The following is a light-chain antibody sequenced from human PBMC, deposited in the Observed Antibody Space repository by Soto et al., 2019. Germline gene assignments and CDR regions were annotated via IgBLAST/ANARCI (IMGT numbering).Light chain of an antibody. CDR2: EVS. CDR1: SRDVGGYNY. V-gene: IGLV2-14*01. CDR3: SSYTTSSTVDHVV. Sequence: QSALTQPASVSGSPGQSITISCTGTSRDVGGYNYVSWYQQHPGKAPKLMIYEVSNRPSGVSHRFSGSKSGNTASLTISGLQAEDEADYYCSSYTTSSTVDHVVFGGGTKLTVL. J-gene: IGLJ2*01.